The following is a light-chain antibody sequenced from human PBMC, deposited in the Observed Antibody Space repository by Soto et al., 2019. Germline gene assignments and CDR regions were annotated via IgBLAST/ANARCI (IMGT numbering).Light chain of an antibody. CDR1: SSDVGGYNY. CDR2: EVS. V-gene: IGLV2-8*01. Sequence: QSALTQPPSASGSPGQSVTISCTGTSSDVGGYNYVSWYQQHPGKAPKLMIYEVSKRPSGVPDRFSGSKSGTTSSLTVSGLQGEDEVDYYCSSYAGSNHLVFGGGTQLTVL. J-gene: IGLJ2*01. CDR3: SSYAGSNHLV.